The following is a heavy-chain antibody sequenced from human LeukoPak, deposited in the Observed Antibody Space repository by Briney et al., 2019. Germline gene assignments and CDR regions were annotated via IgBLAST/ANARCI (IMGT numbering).Heavy chain of an antibody. V-gene: IGHV1-18*01. Sequence: ASVKVSCKASGYTFTSYGISWVRQAPGQGLEWMGWVSAYNGNTNYAQKLQGRVTMTTDTSTSTAYMELSSLRSEDTAVYYCASSPIYSGSYYGYFQHWGQGTLVTVSS. CDR1: GYTFTSYG. CDR2: VSAYNGNT. J-gene: IGHJ1*01. CDR3: ASSPIYSGSYYGYFQH. D-gene: IGHD1-26*01.